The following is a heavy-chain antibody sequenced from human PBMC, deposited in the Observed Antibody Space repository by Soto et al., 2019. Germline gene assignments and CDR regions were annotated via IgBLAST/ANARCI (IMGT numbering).Heavy chain of an antibody. Sequence: QVQLVESGGGVVQPGRSLRLSCAATGFSFSSYGMHWVRQAPGKGLEWVAVISYEGSKKYYADSVKGRFTISRDNSKNTLYLQMNSLRGEVTAVYYCAKDLSEMATIQWLDSWGQGTLVTVSS. CDR3: AKDLSEMATIQWLDS. V-gene: IGHV3-30*18. CDR2: ISYEGSKK. J-gene: IGHJ5*01. CDR1: GFSFSSYG.